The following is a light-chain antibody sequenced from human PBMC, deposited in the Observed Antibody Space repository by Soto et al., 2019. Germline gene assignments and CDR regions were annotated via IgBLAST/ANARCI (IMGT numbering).Light chain of an antibody. V-gene: IGKV3-15*01. CDR3: QQYNNWPPIT. CDR2: GAS. Sequence: VMKRSPATRSVWQVERVTGCVMGRQSVRSNLAWYQQKAGQSPRLLIYGASTRATGIPARFSGSGSGTEFTLTISSLQSEDFAVYYCQQYNNWPPITFGQGTRLEIK. CDR1: QSVRSN. J-gene: IGKJ5*01.